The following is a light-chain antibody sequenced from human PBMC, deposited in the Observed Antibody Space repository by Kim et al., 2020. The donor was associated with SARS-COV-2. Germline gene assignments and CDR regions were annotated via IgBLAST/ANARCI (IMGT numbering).Light chain of an antibody. J-gene: IGKJ1*01. V-gene: IGKV1-27*01. CDR1: QGIAHY. CDR3: QKYDGAPWT. CDR2: AAS. Sequence: ASGGDRVTINCRASQGIAHYLAWYQQKPGKVPKLLIYAASALQAGVPSRFSGSGSGTDFTLTISSLQPEDVATYYCQKYDGAPWTFGQGTKVDIK.